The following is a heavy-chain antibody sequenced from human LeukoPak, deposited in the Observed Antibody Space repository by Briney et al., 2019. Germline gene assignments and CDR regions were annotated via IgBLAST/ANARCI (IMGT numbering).Heavy chain of an antibody. CDR3: ARVYRDGYNYDFDY. CDR2: ISAYNGNT. V-gene: IGHV1-18*01. J-gene: IGHJ4*02. CDR1: GYTFTSYG. Sequence: ASVKASCKASGYTFTSYGISWVRQAPGQGLEWMGWISAYNGNTNYAQKLQGRVTMTTDTSTSTAYMELRSLRSDDTAVYYCARVYRDGYNYDFDYWGQGTLVTVSS. D-gene: IGHD5-12*01.